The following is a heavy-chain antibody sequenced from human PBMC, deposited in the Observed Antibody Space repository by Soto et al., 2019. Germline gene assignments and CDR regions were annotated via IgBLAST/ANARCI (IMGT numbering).Heavy chain of an antibody. CDR3: ARYQRAYSSSWSYAFDI. D-gene: IGHD6-13*01. CDR2: AHHSGRT. V-gene: IGHV4-4*02. J-gene: IGHJ3*02. Sequence: PSETLSLTCTVSGGSMTSSNWWNWVRQSPGKGLEWIGEAHHSGRTNYNPSLKSRVTISVDTSKNQFSLKLSSVTAADTAVYYCARYQRAYSSSWSYAFDIWGQGTMVTVSS. CDR1: GGSMTSSNW.